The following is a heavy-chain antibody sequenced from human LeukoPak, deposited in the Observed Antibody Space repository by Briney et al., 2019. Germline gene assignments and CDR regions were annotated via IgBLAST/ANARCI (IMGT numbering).Heavy chain of an antibody. V-gene: IGHV4-59*01. CDR1: GGSISTYY. Sequence: PSETLSLTCTVSGGSISTYYWNWIRQPPGRGLEWIGYIYHSGSTNYNPSLQSRVTISVDTSKNQFSLNLNSVTAADTAVYYCARGGAARLHFQNWGQGTLVTVSS. CDR2: IYHSGST. D-gene: IGHD6-6*01. CDR3: ARGGAARLHFQN. J-gene: IGHJ1*01.